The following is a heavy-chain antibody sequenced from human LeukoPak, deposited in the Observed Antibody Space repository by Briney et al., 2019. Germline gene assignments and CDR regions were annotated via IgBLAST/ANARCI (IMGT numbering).Heavy chain of an antibody. Sequence: GGSLRLSCAASGFTFSSYAMSWVRQAPGKGLEWVSAISGSGGSTYYADSVKGRFTISRDNSKNTLYLQMNSLRAEDTAVYYCATYLARIAAVTSWFDPWGQGTLVTVSS. D-gene: IGHD6-13*01. CDR3: ATYLARIAAVTSWFDP. CDR1: GFTFSSYA. CDR2: ISGSGGST. J-gene: IGHJ5*02. V-gene: IGHV3-23*01.